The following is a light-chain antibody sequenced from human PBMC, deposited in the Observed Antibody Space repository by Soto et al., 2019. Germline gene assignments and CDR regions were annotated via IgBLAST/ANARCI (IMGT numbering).Light chain of an antibody. V-gene: IGKV4-1*01. J-gene: IGKJ4*01. Sequence: DIVMTQSPDSLAVSLGESATINCKSSQSVLYSSNNKNYLAWYQQKPGQPPKLLIYWASTRESGVPDRFSGSGSGTDFTLTISSLQAEDVAVYYCQQYHSTPLTFVGGTKVEIK. CDR1: QSVLYSSNNKNY. CDR2: WAS. CDR3: QQYHSTPLT.